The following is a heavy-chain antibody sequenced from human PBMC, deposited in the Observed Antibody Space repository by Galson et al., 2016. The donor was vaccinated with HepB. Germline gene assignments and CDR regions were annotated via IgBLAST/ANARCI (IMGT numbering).Heavy chain of an antibody. V-gene: IGHV3-74*03. Sequence: SLRLSCAASGFNFGTYWIYWVRQAPGKGLMCVSRINTDGRTTMYADSVKGRFTISRDNAKSTAHLQMNSLRAEDTAIYYCTADHPGVFNADHWGLGTLVTVSS. CDR1: GFNFGTYW. CDR3: TADHPGVFNADH. CDR2: INTDGRTT. D-gene: IGHD3-16*01. J-gene: IGHJ5*02.